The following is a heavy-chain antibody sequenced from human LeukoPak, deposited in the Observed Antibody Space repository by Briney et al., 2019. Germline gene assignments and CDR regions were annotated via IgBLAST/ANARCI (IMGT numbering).Heavy chain of an antibody. CDR3: ARRDGGDAFDI. V-gene: IGHV3-33*01. Sequence: GRSLRLSCAASGFTFSSYGMHWVRQTPGKGLEWVTVIWSDGSNKYYADSVKGRFTISRDNSKNTLYLQMNSLRAEDTAAYYCARRDGGDAFDIWGLGTMVTVSS. D-gene: IGHD3-16*01. CDR1: GFTFSSYG. CDR2: IWSDGSNK. J-gene: IGHJ3*02.